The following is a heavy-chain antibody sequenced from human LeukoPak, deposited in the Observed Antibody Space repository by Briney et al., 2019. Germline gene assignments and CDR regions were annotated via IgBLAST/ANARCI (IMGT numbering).Heavy chain of an antibody. J-gene: IGHJ4*02. D-gene: IGHD5-24*01. CDR1: GYTFTSYG. CDR3: AREGDGYGVRFDY. Sequence: ASVKVSCKASGYTFTSYGISWVRQAPGQGLEWMGRIIPILGIANYAQKFQGRVTITADKSTSTAYMELSSLRSEDTAVYYCAREGDGYGVRFDYWGQGTLVTVS. V-gene: IGHV1-69*04. CDR2: IIPILGIA.